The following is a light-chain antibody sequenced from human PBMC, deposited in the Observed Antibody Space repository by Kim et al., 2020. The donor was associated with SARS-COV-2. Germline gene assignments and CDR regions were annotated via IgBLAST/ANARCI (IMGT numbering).Light chain of an antibody. CDR1: QKIRDY. Sequence: SASVGDRVTITCRASQKIRDYVNWSQQKPGQAPKLLIFAADTLQTGVPSRFSGSGFETHFNHTITSLQPEDCATYYCQQTYDTRTFGQGTRLEIK. CDR2: AAD. CDR3: QQTYDTRT. V-gene: IGKV1-39*01. J-gene: IGKJ5*01.